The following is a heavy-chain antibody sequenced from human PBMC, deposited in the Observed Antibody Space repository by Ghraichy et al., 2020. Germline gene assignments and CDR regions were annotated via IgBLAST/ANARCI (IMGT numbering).Heavy chain of an antibody. CDR1: GFTFSSYW. V-gene: IGHV3-7*03. J-gene: IGHJ4*02. CDR2: IKQDGSEK. Sequence: LSLTCAASGFTFSSYWMSWVRQAPGKGLEWVANIKQDGSEKYYVDSVKGRFTISRDNAKNSLYLQMNSLRAEDTAVYYCAAPEYSSSSGFDYWGQGTLVTVSS. CDR3: AAPEYSSSSGFDY. D-gene: IGHD6-6*01.